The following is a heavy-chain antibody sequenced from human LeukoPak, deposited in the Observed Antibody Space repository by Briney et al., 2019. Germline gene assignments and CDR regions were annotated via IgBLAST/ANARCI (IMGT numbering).Heavy chain of an antibody. CDR2: IKQDGSEK. J-gene: IGHJ6*02. Sequence: GGSLRLSCAASGFTFSSYWMSWVRQAPGKGLEWVANIKQDGSEKYYVDSVKGRFTISRDNSKNTLYLQMNSLRAEDTAVYYCARDHYSSSWYNPYYYYGMDVWGQGTTVTVSS. D-gene: IGHD6-13*01. V-gene: IGHV3-7*01. CDR1: GFTFSSYW. CDR3: ARDHYSSSWYNPYYYYGMDV.